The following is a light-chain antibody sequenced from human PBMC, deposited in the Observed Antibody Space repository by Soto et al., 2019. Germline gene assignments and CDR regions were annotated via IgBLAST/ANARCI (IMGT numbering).Light chain of an antibody. CDR3: QQSDSTPLT. Sequence: DIQMTQSPSSLSASVGDRVTITCRPSQSISSYLNWYQQKPGKAPKLLIYAASSLQSGVPSRFSGSGSGTDFTLTISSLQPEDFATYYCQQSDSTPLTFGQGTKLEIK. V-gene: IGKV1-39*01. J-gene: IGKJ2*01. CDR2: AAS. CDR1: QSISSY.